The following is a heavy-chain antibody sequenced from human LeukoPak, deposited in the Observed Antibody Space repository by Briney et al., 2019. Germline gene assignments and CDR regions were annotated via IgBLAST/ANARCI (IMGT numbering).Heavy chain of an antibody. CDR3: AKFSSSGWSRSTNK. Sequence: GGSLRLSCAASGFTFRRYGMSWVRQAPGKGLEWVSAISGSGGSTYYGDSVKGRFTISRDNSKNTLYLQMNSLRPEDTAVYYCAKFSSSGWSRSTNKWGQGTLVTVSS. CDR1: GFTFRRYG. V-gene: IGHV3-23*01. CDR2: ISGSGGST. J-gene: IGHJ4*02. D-gene: IGHD6-19*01.